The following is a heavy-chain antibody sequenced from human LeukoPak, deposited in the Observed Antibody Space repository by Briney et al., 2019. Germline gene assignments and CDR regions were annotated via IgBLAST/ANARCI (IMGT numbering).Heavy chain of an antibody. CDR2: ISSSGSTI. Sequence: GGSLRLSCAASGFTFSSYAMSWVRQAPGKGLERVSYISSSGSTIYYADSVKGRFTISRDNAKNSLYLQMNSLRAEDTAVYYCAKDMAVAGTVSDYWGQGTLVTVSS. CDR1: GFTFSSYA. J-gene: IGHJ4*02. CDR3: AKDMAVAGTVSDY. V-gene: IGHV3-48*04. D-gene: IGHD6-19*01.